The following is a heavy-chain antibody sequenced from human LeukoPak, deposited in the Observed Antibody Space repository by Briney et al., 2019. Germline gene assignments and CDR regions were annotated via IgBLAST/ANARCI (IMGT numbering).Heavy chain of an antibody. J-gene: IGHJ6*03. D-gene: IGHD3-22*01. Sequence: SETLSLTCTVSGGSISSYYWSWIRQPAGKGLEWIGRIYTSGSTNYNPSRKSRVTISVDKSKNQFSLKLSSVTAADTAVYYCARVGNYYDSSGYYYYYYYMDVWGKGTTVTVSS. CDR3: ARVGNYYDSSGYYYYYYYMDV. CDR1: GGSISSYY. V-gene: IGHV4-4*07. CDR2: IYTSGST.